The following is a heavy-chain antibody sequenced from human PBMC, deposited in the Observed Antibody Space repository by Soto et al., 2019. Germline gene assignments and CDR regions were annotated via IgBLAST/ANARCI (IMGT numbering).Heavy chain of an antibody. CDR1: GYTFTSYA. D-gene: IGHD6-13*01. Sequence: QVQLVQSGAEVKKPGASVKVSCKASGYTFTSYAMHWVRQAPGQRLEWMGWINAGNGNTKYSQKFQGRVTITRDTSASTAYVELSSLRSEDTAVYYCARVQQFRAFDYWGQGTLVTVSS. CDR3: ARVQQFRAFDY. J-gene: IGHJ4*02. CDR2: INAGNGNT. V-gene: IGHV1-3*01.